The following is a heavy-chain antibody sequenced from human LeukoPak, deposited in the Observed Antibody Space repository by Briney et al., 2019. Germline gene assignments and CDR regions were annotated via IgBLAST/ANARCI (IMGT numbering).Heavy chain of an antibody. CDR3: ARRRSFRRYCSSTSCYAGMSRFDP. J-gene: IGHJ5*02. V-gene: IGHV3-30*04. Sequence: GRSLRLSCAASGFTFSSYAMHWVRQAPGKGLEWVAVISYDGSNKYYADSVKGRFTISRDNSKNTLYLQMNSLRAEDTAVYYCARRRSFRRYCSSTSCYAGMSRFDPWGQGTLVTVSS. CDR1: GFTFSSYA. D-gene: IGHD2-2*01. CDR2: ISYDGSNK.